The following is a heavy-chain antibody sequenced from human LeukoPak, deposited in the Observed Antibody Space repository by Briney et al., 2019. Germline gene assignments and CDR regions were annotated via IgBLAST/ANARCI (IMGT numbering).Heavy chain of an antibody. J-gene: IGHJ4*02. Sequence: HPGGSLRLSCAASGFSFSSYAMHWVRQAPGKGLEWVAVMSNDGRNKHYADSVKGRFTISRDNSKNTLYLQMNSLRGEDTAVYYCARDPYSLGSRINSDYWGQGTLVTASS. CDR2: MSNDGRNK. CDR1: GFSFSSYA. D-gene: IGHD3-10*01. CDR3: ARDPYSLGSRINSDY. V-gene: IGHV3-30*04.